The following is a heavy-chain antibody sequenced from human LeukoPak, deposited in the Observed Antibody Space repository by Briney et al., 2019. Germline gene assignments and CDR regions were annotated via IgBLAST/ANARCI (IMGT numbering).Heavy chain of an antibody. V-gene: IGHV5-51*01. Sequence: GESLKISCKGSGYSFTSYWIGWVRQMPGKGLEWMGIIYPCDSDTRYSPSFQGQVTISADKSISTAYLQWSSLKASDTAMYYCARSYYYEKGYYYGMDVWGQGTTVTVSS. J-gene: IGHJ6*02. CDR1: GYSFTSYW. D-gene: IGHD3-22*01. CDR3: ARSYYYEKGYYYGMDV. CDR2: IYPCDSDT.